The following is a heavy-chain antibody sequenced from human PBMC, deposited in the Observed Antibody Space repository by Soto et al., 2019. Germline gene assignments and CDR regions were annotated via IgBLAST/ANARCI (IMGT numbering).Heavy chain of an antibody. CDR2: IYYTGST. CDR1: SGSISTFC. V-gene: IGHV4-59*01. D-gene: IGHD7-27*01. Sequence: SETLSLTCSVSSGSISTFCWSWIRQPQGKGLEWIGYIYYTGSTNYNPSLKTRVAISMDTSKNQFSLNLSSVTAADSSVYYCAGAPNWDYFDFWGLGTPVTVSS. J-gene: IGHJ4*02. CDR3: AGAPNWDYFDF.